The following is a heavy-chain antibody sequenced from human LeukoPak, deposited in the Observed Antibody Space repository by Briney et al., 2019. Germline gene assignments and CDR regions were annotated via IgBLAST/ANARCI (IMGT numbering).Heavy chain of an antibody. CDR1: GGSISSYY. V-gene: IGHV4-4*07. D-gene: IGHD3-10*01. J-gene: IGHJ4*02. CDR3: ARGTPMVRGAALFFDY. CDR2: VYSSGTT. Sequence: SETLPLTCIVSGGSISSYYWNWIRQPAGKGLEWIGRVYSSGTTDYNPSLKSRVTISLDKSKNHFSLKLTSVTAADTAVYFCARGTPMVRGAALFFDYWGQGRLVTVSS.